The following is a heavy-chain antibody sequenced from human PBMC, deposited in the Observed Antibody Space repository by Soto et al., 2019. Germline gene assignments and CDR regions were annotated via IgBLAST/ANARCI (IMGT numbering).Heavy chain of an antibody. CDR1: GDTFSFYT. CDR2: VNPILSMS. D-gene: IGHD3-10*01. J-gene: IGHJ4*02. Sequence: QVQLVQSGAELKKPGSSVKVSCKASGDTFSFYTINWVRQAPGLGLEWMGRVNPILSMSNYAQKFQGRVTITPDKSTSTAYMELRSLRSEDTAFYYCATSYGSGYRAFDYWGQGALVTVSS. V-gene: IGHV1-69*02. CDR3: ATSYGSGYRAFDY.